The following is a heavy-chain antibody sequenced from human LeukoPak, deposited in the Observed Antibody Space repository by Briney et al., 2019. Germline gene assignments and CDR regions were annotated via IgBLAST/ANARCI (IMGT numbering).Heavy chain of an antibody. CDR1: GGSISSHY. V-gene: IGHV4-59*11. D-gene: IGHD4-23*01. Sequence: SETLSLTRTVSGGSISSHYWSWIRQPPGKGLEWIGYIYYSGSTNYNPSLKSRVTISVDTSKNQFSLKLSSVTAADTAVYYCARDPDYGGNSGYFDYWGQGTLVTVSS. CDR2: IYYSGST. J-gene: IGHJ4*02. CDR3: ARDPDYGGNSGYFDY.